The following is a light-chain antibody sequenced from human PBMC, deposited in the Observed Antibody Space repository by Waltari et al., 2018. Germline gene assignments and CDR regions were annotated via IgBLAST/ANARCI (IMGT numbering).Light chain of an antibody. J-gene: IGKJ1*01. CDR2: GAS. CDR3: QHYVSLPVT. CDR1: QSVSRA. Sequence: EMVLTQSPGTLSLSLGARAPLSCRASQSVSRALAWYQQNPGQAPRLLIYGASNRATGIPDRFSGSGSGTDFSLIISRLEPEDFAVYYCQHYVSLPVTFGQGTKVEIK. V-gene: IGKV3-20*01.